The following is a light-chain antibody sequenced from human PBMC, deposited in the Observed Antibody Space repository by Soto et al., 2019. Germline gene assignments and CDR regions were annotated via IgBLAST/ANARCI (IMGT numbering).Light chain of an antibody. V-gene: IGLV2-14*03. CDR3: SSYTSSSTLVV. CDR2: DVS. CDR1: SSDVAGHNY. J-gene: IGLJ2*01. Sequence: QSALTQPASVSGSPGQSITISCTGTSSDVAGHNYVSWYQQHPGKAPKLMIYDVSNRPSGVSNRFSGSKSGNTASLTISGLQAGDEADYYCSSYTSSSTLVVFGGGTKLTVL.